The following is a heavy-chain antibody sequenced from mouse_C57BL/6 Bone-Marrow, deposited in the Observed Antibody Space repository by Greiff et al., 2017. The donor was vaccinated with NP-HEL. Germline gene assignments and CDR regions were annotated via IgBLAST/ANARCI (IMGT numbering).Heavy chain of an antibody. J-gene: IGHJ3*01. CDR1: GYAFTNYL. D-gene: IGHD1-1*01. Sequence: QVQLQQSGAELVRPGTSVKVSCKASGYAFTNYLIEWVKQRPGKGLEWIGVINPGSGGTNYNEKFKGKATLTADKSSSTAYMQLSSLTSEDSAVYFCARWGYDYYGFAYWGQGTLVTVSA. CDR3: ARWGYDYYGFAY. V-gene: IGHV1-54*01. CDR2: INPGSGGT.